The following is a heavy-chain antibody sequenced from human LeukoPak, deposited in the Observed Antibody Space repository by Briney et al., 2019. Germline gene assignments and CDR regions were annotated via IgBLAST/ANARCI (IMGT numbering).Heavy chain of an antibody. Sequence: SETLSLTCAVYGGSFSGYYWSWIRQPPGKGLEWIGEINHSGSTNYNPSLKSRVTISVDTSKNQFSLKLSSVTAADTAVYYCARDHLYSLDYWGQGTLVTVSS. CDR1: GGSFSGYY. CDR2: INHSGST. D-gene: IGHD3-16*01. J-gene: IGHJ4*02. V-gene: IGHV4-34*01. CDR3: ARDHLYSLDY.